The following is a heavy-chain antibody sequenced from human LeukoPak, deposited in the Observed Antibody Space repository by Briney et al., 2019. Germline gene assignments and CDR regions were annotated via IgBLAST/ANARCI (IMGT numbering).Heavy chain of an antibody. D-gene: IGHD2-21*01. Sequence: GSLRLSFAASGFTFDNHAMTWVRQAPGKGLEWVSLITGTGFDTYTANSVKGRFITSRDNSKNSLYLRLNSLRPEDTAMYYCAKMAIAKGATQGRGFLQFDLWGQGTLVTVSS. J-gene: IGHJ5*02. CDR2: ITGTGFDT. V-gene: IGHV3-23*01. CDR3: AKMAIAKGATQGRGFLQFDL. CDR1: GFTFDNHA.